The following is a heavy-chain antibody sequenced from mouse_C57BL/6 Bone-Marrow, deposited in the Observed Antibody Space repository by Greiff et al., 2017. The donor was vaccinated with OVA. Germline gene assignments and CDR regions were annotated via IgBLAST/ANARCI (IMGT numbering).Heavy chain of an antibody. J-gene: IGHJ2*01. CDR2: IYPGSGST. CDR1: GYTFTSYW. V-gene: IGHV1-55*01. Sequence: LKPGAELVKPGASVKMSCKASGYTFTSYWITWVKQRPGQGLEWIGDIYPGSGSTNYNEKFKSKATLTVDTSSSTAYMQLSSLTSEDSAVYYCARSWGRDFDYWGQGTTLTVSS. CDR3: ARSWGRDFDY.